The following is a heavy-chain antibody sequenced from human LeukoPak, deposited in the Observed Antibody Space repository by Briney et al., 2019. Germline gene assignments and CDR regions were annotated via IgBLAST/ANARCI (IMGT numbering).Heavy chain of an antibody. Sequence: PGGSLRLSCAASGFTFSSYAISWVRQAPGKGLEWVSAISGSGGSTYYADSVKGRFTISRDNSKNTLYLQMNSLRAEDTAVYYCAKDHPTQGRAAAVFDYWGQGTLVTVSS. J-gene: IGHJ4*02. CDR2: ISGSGGST. D-gene: IGHD6-13*01. CDR3: AKDHPTQGRAAAVFDY. CDR1: GFTFSSYA. V-gene: IGHV3-23*01.